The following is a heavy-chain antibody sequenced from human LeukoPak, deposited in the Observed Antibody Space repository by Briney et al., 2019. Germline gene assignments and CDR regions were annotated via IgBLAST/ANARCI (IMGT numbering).Heavy chain of an antibody. CDR3: AKDRSWEVRGFGDYDY. CDR1: RFTFTGYG. Sequence: GGSLRLSCATSRFTFTGYGMHWVRQAPGKGLEWVAFIRFDGNNKYYADSVEGRFTISRDNSKNTLYLQMNSLRPEDTAVYYCAKDRSWEVRGFGDYDYWGQGTLATVSA. J-gene: IGHJ4*02. CDR2: IRFDGNNK. D-gene: IGHD3-10*01. V-gene: IGHV3-30*02.